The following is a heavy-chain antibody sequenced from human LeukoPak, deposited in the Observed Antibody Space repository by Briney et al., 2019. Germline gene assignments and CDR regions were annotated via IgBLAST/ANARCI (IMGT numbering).Heavy chain of an antibody. Sequence: SETLSLTCTVSGGSITSSTYYWGWIRQPPGKGLEWIGSIYYSGTTNYNPSLKSRVTISVDTSKNQFSLKVSSVTAADTAVYYCVRQNLLVATSNPTFDYWGQGTLVTVSS. V-gene: IGHV4-39*01. D-gene: IGHD5-12*01. CDR3: VRQNLLVATSNPTFDY. CDR2: IYYSGTT. J-gene: IGHJ4*02. CDR1: GGSITSSTYY.